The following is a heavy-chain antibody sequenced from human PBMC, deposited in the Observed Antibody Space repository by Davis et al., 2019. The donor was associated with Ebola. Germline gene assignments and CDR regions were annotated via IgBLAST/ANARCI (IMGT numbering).Heavy chain of an antibody. CDR1: GFTFSSFA. V-gene: IGHV3-23*01. Sequence: GESLKISCAASGFTFSSFAMSWARQAPGKGLEWVSGISGSGGTTFYADSVKGRFTISRDNSKNALYLQMNSLRADDTAVYYCAKYGGGFYYYAMDVWGQGTTVTVSS. D-gene: IGHD3-16*01. CDR2: ISGSGGTT. J-gene: IGHJ6*02. CDR3: AKYGGGFYYYAMDV.